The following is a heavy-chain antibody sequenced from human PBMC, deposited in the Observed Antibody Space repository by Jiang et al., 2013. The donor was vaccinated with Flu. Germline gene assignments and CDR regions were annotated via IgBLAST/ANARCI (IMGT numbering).Heavy chain of an antibody. J-gene: IGHJ4*02. CDR2: IYYSGST. D-gene: IGHD5-12*01. CDR1: GGSISSGDYY. Sequence: GLVKPSQTLSLTCTVSGGSISSGDYYWSWIRQPPGKGLEWIGYIYYSGSTYYNPSLKSRVTISVDTSKNQFSLKLSSVTAADTAVYYCARAGGYSGYDLDYWGQGTLVTVSS. V-gene: IGHV4-30-4*01. CDR3: ARAGGYSGYDLDY.